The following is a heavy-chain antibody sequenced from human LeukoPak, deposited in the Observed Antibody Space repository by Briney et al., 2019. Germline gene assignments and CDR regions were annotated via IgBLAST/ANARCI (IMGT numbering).Heavy chain of an antibody. Sequence: GGSLRLSCEASAFTFSSYWMSWVRQAPGKGLEWVANMKEDGGEINYVDSVKGRFTISRDNAKNSLFLQMNSLRVEDTAVYYCARDRGYSTFDYWGQGTMVTVSS. CDR1: AFTFSSYW. CDR3: ARDRGYSTFDY. V-gene: IGHV3-7*01. J-gene: IGHJ4*02. D-gene: IGHD4-23*01. CDR2: MKEDGGEI.